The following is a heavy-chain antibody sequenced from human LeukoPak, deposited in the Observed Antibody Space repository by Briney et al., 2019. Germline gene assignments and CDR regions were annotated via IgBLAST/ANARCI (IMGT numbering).Heavy chain of an antibody. CDR2: ISWNSATI. D-gene: IGHD6-19*01. V-gene: IGHV3-9*01. CDR1: GFTFDDYA. Sequence: GGSLRLSCVASGFTFDDYAMHWVRQAPGKGLEWVSGISWNSATIGYADSLKGRFTISRDNAKESMFLRMNSLRVEETSVYYCVRWGVEAGMDSWGQGTLVTVSS. J-gene: IGHJ4*02. CDR3: VRWGVEAGMDS.